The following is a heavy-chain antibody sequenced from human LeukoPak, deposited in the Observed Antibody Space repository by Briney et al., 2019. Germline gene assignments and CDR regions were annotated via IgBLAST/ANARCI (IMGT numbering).Heavy chain of an antibody. CDR1: GGSMSSYY. V-gene: IGHV4-59*01. CDR2: IYYSGST. D-gene: IGHD3-3*01. J-gene: IGHJ4*02. Sequence: TSETLSLTCTVSGGSMSSYYWSWIRQPPGKGLEWIGYIYYSGSTKYNPSLKSRVTISVDTSKNQFSLKLSSVTAADTAVYYCASRSSIWSGYQDTLYYFDSWGQGTLVTVSS. CDR3: ASRSSIWSGYQDTLYYFDS.